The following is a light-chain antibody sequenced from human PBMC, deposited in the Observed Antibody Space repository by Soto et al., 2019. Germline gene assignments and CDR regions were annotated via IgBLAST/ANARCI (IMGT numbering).Light chain of an antibody. CDR3: QQYNNWPWT. CDR1: QSVSNSY. Sequence: ETELAQSPGTLSLSPGERVILSCRASQSVSNSYIAWYQQKPGQAPRLLIYGASSRATGIPDRFSGSGSGTEFTLTISSLQSEDFAVYYCQQYNNWPWTFGQGTKVDIK. V-gene: IGKV3D-15*01. J-gene: IGKJ1*01. CDR2: GAS.